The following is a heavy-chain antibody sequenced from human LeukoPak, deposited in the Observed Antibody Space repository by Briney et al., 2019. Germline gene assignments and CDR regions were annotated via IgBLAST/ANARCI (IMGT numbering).Heavy chain of an antibody. V-gene: IGHV1-2*02. J-gene: IGHJ4*02. CDR3: ARDLCHGGSCFHFDS. CDR2: INPDSGAT. Sequence: ASVKVSCKPSGYTFTDYYVHWVRQAPGQGLEWLAWINPDSGATNFAQRFQGRVTMTRDTSVNTVHMELNRLRSDDTAVYYCARDLCHGGSCFHFDSWGQGTLVTVSS. D-gene: IGHD2-15*01. CDR1: GYTFTDYY.